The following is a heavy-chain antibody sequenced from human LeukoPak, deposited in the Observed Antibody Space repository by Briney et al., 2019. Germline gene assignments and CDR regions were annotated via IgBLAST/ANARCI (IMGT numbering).Heavy chain of an antibody. Sequence: PSETLSLTCTVSGGSISSGGYYWRWVRQRPGPGLEWVGYIYYSGTTSYNPSRKSRVTMSVDTSKNHFSLKLGSVTAADTAVYYCARVTLPASSSGAYSFDYWGQGTLVTVSS. CDR1: GGSISSGGYY. J-gene: IGHJ4*02. V-gene: IGHV4-31*03. D-gene: IGHD6-19*01. CDR2: IYYSGTT. CDR3: ARVTLPASSSGAYSFDY.